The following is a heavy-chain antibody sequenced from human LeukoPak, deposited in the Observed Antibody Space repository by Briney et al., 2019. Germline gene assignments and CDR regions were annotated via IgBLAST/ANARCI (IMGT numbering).Heavy chain of an antibody. CDR3: ATAGDTANGGECFDY. D-gene: IGHD5-18*01. J-gene: IGHJ4*02. CDR2: FDPEDGET. CDR1: GYTLTELS. V-gene: IGHV1-24*01. Sequence: GASVKVSCKVSGYTLTELSMHWVRQAPGKGLEWMGGFDPEDGETIYAQKFQGRVTMTEDTSTDTAYMELSSLRSEDTAVYYCATAGDTANGGECFDYWGQETLVAVSS.